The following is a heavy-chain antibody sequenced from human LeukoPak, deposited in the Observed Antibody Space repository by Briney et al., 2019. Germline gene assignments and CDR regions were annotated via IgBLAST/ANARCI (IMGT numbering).Heavy chain of an antibody. CDR1: GSTFSTYG. V-gene: IGHV3-30*02. Sequence: GGSLRLSCAASGSTFSTYGMHWVRQAPGKGLEWVAFIRNDGTIKYYADSVKGRFTISRDNSKNTLYLQMNSLRAEDTAVYYCARDSFGVVSGAFDIWGQGTMVTVSS. CDR3: ARDSFGVVSGAFDI. J-gene: IGHJ3*02. D-gene: IGHD3-3*01. CDR2: IRNDGTIK.